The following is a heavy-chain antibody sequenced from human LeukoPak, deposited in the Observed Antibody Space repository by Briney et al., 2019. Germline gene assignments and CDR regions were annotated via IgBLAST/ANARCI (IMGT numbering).Heavy chain of an antibody. J-gene: IGHJ4*02. V-gene: IGHV4-30-2*01. CDR3: ARVRITMVRGVIIN. Sequence: SQTLSLTCAVSGGSISSGGYSWSWIRQPPGKGLEWIGYIYDSGSTYYNPSLKSRVTISVDRSKNQFSLKLSSVTAADTAVYYCARVRITMVRGVIINWGQGTLVTVSS. CDR1: GGSISSGGYS. D-gene: IGHD3-10*01. CDR2: IYDSGST.